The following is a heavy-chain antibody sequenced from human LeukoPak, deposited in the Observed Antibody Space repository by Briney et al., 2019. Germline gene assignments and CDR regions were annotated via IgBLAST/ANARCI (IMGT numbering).Heavy chain of an antibody. Sequence: KSSETLSLTCTVSGGSISSHYWSWIRQPPGKGLEWIGYIYYSGSTNYNPSLKSRVTITVDTSKNQFSLKLSSVTAAATAVYYCARSTTVVGAFDIWGQGTMVTVSS. J-gene: IGHJ3*02. V-gene: IGHV4-59*11. D-gene: IGHD4-23*01. CDR2: IYYSGST. CDR3: ARSTTVVGAFDI. CDR1: GGSISSHY.